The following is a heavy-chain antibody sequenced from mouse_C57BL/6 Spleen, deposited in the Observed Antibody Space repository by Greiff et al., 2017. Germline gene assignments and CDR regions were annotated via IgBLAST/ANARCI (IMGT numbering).Heavy chain of an antibody. V-gene: IGHV1-26*01. CDR2: INPKNGGT. J-gene: IGHJ4*01. CDR3: ARGARGYLYYYAMDY. Sequence: VQLQQSGPELVKPGASVKISCKASGYTFTDYYMNWVKQSHGKSLEWIGDINPKNGGTSYNQKFKGKATLTVDKSSSTAYMELRSLTSEDSAVYYCARGARGYLYYYAMDYWGQGTSVTVSS. D-gene: IGHD2-2*01. CDR1: GYTFTDYY.